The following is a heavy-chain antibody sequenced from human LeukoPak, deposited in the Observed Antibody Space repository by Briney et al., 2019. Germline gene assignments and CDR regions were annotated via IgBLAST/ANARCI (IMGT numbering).Heavy chain of an antibody. D-gene: IGHD1-26*01. Sequence: GRSLRRSCAASGFTFDDYAMHWVRQAPGKGLEWVSGISWNSGSIGYADSVKGRFTISRDNAKNSLYLQMNSLRAEDTALYYCAKDISGSYYRYFDYWGQGTLVTVSS. J-gene: IGHJ4*02. V-gene: IGHV3-9*01. CDR2: ISWNSGSI. CDR1: GFTFDDYA. CDR3: AKDISGSYYRYFDY.